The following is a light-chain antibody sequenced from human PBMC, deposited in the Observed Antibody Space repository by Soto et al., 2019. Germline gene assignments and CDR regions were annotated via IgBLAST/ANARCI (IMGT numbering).Light chain of an antibody. Sequence: QSVLTQPPSVSAAPGQKVIISCSGSSSNIGSSHVSWYHQLPGTAPKLLIYDNNNRPSGIPDRFSGSKSGTSATLGITGLQTGDEADYYCGTWDSSLSVVVFGGGTKLTVL. V-gene: IGLV1-51*01. CDR2: DNN. CDR3: GTWDSSLSVVV. CDR1: SSNIGSSH. J-gene: IGLJ2*01.